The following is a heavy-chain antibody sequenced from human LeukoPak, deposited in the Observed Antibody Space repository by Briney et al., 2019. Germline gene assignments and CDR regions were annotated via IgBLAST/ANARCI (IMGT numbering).Heavy chain of an antibody. D-gene: IGHD3-16*01. V-gene: IGHV1-18*01. CDR3: ARVYPGKGPTTILRLGEVDY. Sequence: ASVKVSCKASGYTFTSYGISWVRQAPGQGLEWMGWISAYNGNTNYAQKLQGRVTMTTDTSTSTAYMELRSLRSDDTAVYYCARVYPGKGPTTILRLGEVDYWGQGTLVTVSS. J-gene: IGHJ4*02. CDR2: ISAYNGNT. CDR1: GYTFTSYG.